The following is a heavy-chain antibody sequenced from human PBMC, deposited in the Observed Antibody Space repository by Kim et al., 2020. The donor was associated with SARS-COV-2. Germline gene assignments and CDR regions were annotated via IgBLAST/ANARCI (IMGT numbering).Heavy chain of an antibody. J-gene: IGHJ4*02. V-gene: IGHV3-33*05. Sequence: GGSLRLSCAASGFTFSSYGMHWVRQAPGKGLEWVAVISYDGSNKYYADSVKGRFTISRDNSKNTLYLQMNSLRAEDTAVYYCARDSDSSGYYYALLFDYWGQGTLVTVSS. CDR1: GFTFSSYG. CDR2: ISYDGSNK. CDR3: ARDSDSSGYYYALLFDY. D-gene: IGHD3-22*01.